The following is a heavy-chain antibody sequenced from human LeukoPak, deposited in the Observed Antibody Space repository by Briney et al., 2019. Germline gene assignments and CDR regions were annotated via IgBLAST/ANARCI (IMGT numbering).Heavy chain of an antibody. J-gene: IGHJ3*02. V-gene: IGHV1-2*02. CDR1: GGTFSSYA. Sequence: ASVTVSCTASGGTFSSYAISWVRQAPGXXLEWMGWINPNSGGTNYAQKFQGRVTMTRDTSISTAYMELSRLRSDDTAVYYCARARAFDIWGQGTMVTVSS. CDR2: INPNSGGT. CDR3: ARARAFDI.